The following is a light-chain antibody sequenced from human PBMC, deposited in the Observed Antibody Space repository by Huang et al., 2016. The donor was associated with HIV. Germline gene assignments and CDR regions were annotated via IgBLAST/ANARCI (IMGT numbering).Light chain of an antibody. CDR3: QQSYSTPRT. CDR2: DTS. V-gene: IGKV1-39*01. CDR1: QSISSH. Sequence: DIQMTQYPSSLSASVGDRVTITCRASQSISSHLNWYRQKPGKAPNLLIYDTSSLQSGVPSRFSGSGSGTDFTLTISSLQPEDFATFYCQQSYSTPRTFGGGTKVEIK. J-gene: IGKJ4*01.